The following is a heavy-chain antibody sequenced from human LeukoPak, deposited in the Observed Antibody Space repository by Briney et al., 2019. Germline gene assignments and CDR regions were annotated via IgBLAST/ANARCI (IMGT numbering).Heavy chain of an antibody. CDR2: ISGSGGST. D-gene: IGHD1-26*01. J-gene: IGHJ6*03. V-gene: IGHV3-23*01. Sequence: GGSLRLSCAASGFTFSSYGMSWVRQAPGKGLEWVSAISGSGGSTYYADSVKGRFTISRDNSKNTLYLQMNRLRAEDTAVYYCAKRGVGASYYMDVWGKGTTVTISS. CDR3: AKRGVGASYYMDV. CDR1: GFTFSSYG.